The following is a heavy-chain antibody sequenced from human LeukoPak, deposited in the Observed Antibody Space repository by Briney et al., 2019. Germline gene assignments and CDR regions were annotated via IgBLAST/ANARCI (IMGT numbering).Heavy chain of an antibody. D-gene: IGHD6-13*01. CDR1: GGTFSSYT. CDR2: IIPILGIA. Sequence: ASVKVSCKASGGTFSSYTISWVRQAPGQGLEWMGMIIPILGIANDAQKFQGRVTITADKSTSPGYMELSSLRSEDTAVYYCARDHGASAAAAVRYFDLWGRGTLVTVSS. V-gene: IGHV1-69*04. J-gene: IGHJ2*01. CDR3: ARDHGASAAAAVRYFDL.